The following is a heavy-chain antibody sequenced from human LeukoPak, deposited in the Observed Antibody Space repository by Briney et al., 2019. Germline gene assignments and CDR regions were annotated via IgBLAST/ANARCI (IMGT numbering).Heavy chain of an antibody. CDR1: GITFSSYS. D-gene: IGHD1-26*01. J-gene: IGHJ4*02. Sequence: GGSLRLSCVASGITFSSYSMNWVRQAPGKGLEWVSYISSSSSTIYYAASVKGRFTISRDNAKNSLYLQMNSLRAEDTAVYYCARVGVGATYWGQGTLVTVSS. V-gene: IGHV3-48*01. CDR2: ISSSSSTI. CDR3: ARVGVGATY.